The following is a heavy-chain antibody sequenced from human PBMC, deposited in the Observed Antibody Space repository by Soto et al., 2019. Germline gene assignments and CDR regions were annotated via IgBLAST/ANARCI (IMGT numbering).Heavy chain of an antibody. J-gene: IGHJ5*02. CDR3: AKEEYSYGWFDP. D-gene: IGHD5-18*01. CDR2: ISWNSGSI. Sequence: PGGSLRLSCAASGFTFDDYSMHWVRQAPGKGLEWVSGISWNSGSIGYADSVKGRFTISRDNAKNSLYLQMNSLRAEDTALYYCAKEEYSYGWFDPWGQGTLVTAPQ. V-gene: IGHV3-9*01. CDR1: GFTFDDYS.